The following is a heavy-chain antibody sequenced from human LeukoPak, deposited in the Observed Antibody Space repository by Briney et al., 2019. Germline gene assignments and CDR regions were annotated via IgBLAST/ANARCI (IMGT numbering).Heavy chain of an antibody. Sequence: ASVKVSCKASGYTFTGYYMHWVRQAPGQGLEWMGRINPNSGGTNYAQKFQGRVTMTRDTSISTAYMELSRLRSDDTAVYCCARGKLVEDYDSSGYSYAFDIWGQGTVVTVSS. J-gene: IGHJ3*02. V-gene: IGHV1-2*06. D-gene: IGHD3-22*01. CDR3: ARGKLVEDYDSSGYSYAFDI. CDR2: INPNSGGT. CDR1: GYTFTGYY.